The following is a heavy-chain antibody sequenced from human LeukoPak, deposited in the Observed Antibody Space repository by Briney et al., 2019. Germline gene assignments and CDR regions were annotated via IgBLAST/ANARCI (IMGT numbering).Heavy chain of an antibody. CDR3: ARDYYDSSGATYYYYMDV. Sequence: SETLSLTCTVSGDSISSYYWSWIRQPPGKGPEWIGYIYNSWSTNYNPSLKSRVTISVDTSKNQFSLKLRSVTAADTAVYYCARDYYDSSGATYYYYMDVWGKGTTVTISS. D-gene: IGHD3-22*01. CDR1: GDSISSYY. J-gene: IGHJ6*03. CDR2: IYNSWST. V-gene: IGHV4-59*01.